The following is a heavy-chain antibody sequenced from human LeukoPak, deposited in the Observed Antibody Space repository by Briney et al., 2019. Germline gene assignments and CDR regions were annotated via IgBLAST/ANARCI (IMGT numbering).Heavy chain of an antibody. Sequence: TGGSLRLSCAASGFTFSSYEMNWVRQAPGKGLEGVSYISSSGSTIYYADSVKGRFTISRDNAKNSLYLQMNSLRAEDTAVYYCARETIWWDYDYWGQGTLVTVSS. CDR1: GFTFSSYE. CDR2: ISSSGSTI. J-gene: IGHJ4*02. CDR3: ARETIWWDYDY. D-gene: IGHD1-26*01. V-gene: IGHV3-48*03.